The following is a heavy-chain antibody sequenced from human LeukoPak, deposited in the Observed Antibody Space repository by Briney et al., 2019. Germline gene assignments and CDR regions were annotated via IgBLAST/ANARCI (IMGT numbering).Heavy chain of an antibody. CDR3: AREGADRRKQWLGNYYYYGMDV. D-gene: IGHD6-19*01. Sequence: SQTLSLTCTVSGGSISSGGYYWSWIRQHPGKGLEWIGYIYYSGSTYYNPSLKSRVTISVDTSKNQFSLKLSSVTAADTAVYYCAREGADRRKQWLGNYYYYGMDVWGQGTTVTVSS. CDR1: GGSISSGGYY. CDR2: IYYSGST. V-gene: IGHV4-31*03. J-gene: IGHJ6*02.